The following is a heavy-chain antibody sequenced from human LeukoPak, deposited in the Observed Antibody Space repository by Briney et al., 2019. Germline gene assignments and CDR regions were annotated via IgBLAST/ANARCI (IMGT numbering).Heavy chain of an antibody. D-gene: IGHD3-22*01. J-gene: IGHJ3*01. CDR3: ARRPRDTSGYYLGAFHD. CDR2: IGASGADT. CDR1: GFTFTNYA. V-gene: IGHV3-23*01. Sequence: GSLRLFCAASGFTFTNYAMTWVRQAPGKGLEWVSVIGASGADTYYSDSVKGRFTVSRDNSQNTLFLHMSSLRAEDTAVYFCARRPRDTSGYYLGAFHDWGQGTTVTVSS.